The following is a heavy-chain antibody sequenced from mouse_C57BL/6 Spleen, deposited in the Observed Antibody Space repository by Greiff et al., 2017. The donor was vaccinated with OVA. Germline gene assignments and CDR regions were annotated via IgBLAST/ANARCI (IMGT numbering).Heavy chain of an antibody. J-gene: IGHJ2*01. V-gene: IGHV1-55*01. CDR3: ASMGPGRDYFDY. Sequence: QVQLQQPGAELVKPGASVKMSCKASGYTFTSYWITWVKQRPGQGLEWIGDIYPGSGSTNYNEKFTSKATLTVDTSSSTAYMQLSSLTSEDSAVYYCASMGPGRDYFDYWGQGTTLTVSS. CDR1: GYTFTSYW. CDR2: IYPGSGST. D-gene: IGHD4-1*01.